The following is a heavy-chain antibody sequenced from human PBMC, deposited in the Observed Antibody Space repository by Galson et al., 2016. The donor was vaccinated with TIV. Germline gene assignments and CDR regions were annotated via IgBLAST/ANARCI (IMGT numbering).Heavy chain of an antibody. Sequence: SVKVSCKASGYTFISHDINWVRQATGQGLEWMGNSTGYAQKFQGRVTMTSNISISTAYMALSSLRSEDTAVYYCASPNYRSGYYGMDVWGQGTTVTVSS. CDR1: GYTFISHD. CDR3: ASPNYRSGYYGMDV. CDR2: NST. J-gene: IGHJ6*02. V-gene: IGHV1-8*02. D-gene: IGHD3-22*01.